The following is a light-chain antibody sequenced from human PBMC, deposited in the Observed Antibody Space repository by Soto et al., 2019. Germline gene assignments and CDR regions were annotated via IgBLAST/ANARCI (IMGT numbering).Light chain of an antibody. CDR2: DAS. Sequence: EIVLTHSPAKLSLSPGERATLACRASQSVSSYLAWYQQKPGQDPRLLIYDASNRATGIPARFSGSGSGTDFPLTISSLEPEDFAVYYCQQRSNWPLTFGGGTKVEIK. V-gene: IGKV3-11*01. CDR3: QQRSNWPLT. J-gene: IGKJ4*01. CDR1: QSVSSY.